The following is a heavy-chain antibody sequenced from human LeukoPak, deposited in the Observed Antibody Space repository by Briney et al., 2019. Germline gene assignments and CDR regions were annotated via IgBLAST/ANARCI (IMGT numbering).Heavy chain of an antibody. D-gene: IGHD2-8*01. CDR3: TRELGYCTNGVCYRAYYFDY. CDR2: IRTEAYGGTT. V-gene: IGHV3-49*04. Sequence: GRSLRLSCTASGFTFGDYAMSWVRQAPGKGLEWVGFIRTEAYGGTTEYAASVKGRFTISRDDSKRIAYLQMNSLKTEDTAVYYCTRELGYCTNGVCYRAYYFDYWGQGTLVTVSS. J-gene: IGHJ4*02. CDR1: GFTFGDYA.